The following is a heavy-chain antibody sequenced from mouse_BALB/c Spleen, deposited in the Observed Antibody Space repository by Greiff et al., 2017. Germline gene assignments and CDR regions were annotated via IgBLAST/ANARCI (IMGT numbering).Heavy chain of an antibody. CDR3: ARQEEGYHWYFDV. D-gene: IGHD2-2*01. V-gene: IGHV5-6-2*01. CDR1: GFTFSSYY. Sequence: EVKVVESGGGLVKLGGSLKLSCAASGFTFSSYYMSWVRQTPEKRLELVAAINSNGGSTYYPDTVKGRFTISRDNAKNTLYLQMSSLKSEDTALYYCARQEEGYHWYFDVWGAGTTVTVSS. J-gene: IGHJ1*01. CDR2: INSNGGST.